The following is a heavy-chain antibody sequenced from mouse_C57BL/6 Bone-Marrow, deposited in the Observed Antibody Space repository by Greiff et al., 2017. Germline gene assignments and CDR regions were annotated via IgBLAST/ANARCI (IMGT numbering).Heavy chain of an antibody. CDR3: ASTAQATSWFAY. V-gene: IGHV5-6*01. CDR1: GFTFSSYG. CDR2: ISSGGSYT. Sequence: EVQVVESGGDLVKPGGSLKLSCAASGFTFSSYGMSWVRQTPDKRLEWVATISSGGSYTYYPDSVKGRVTISRDNAKNTLYLQMSSLKSEDTAMYYCASTAQATSWFAYWGQGTLVTVSA. D-gene: IGHD3-2*02. J-gene: IGHJ3*01.